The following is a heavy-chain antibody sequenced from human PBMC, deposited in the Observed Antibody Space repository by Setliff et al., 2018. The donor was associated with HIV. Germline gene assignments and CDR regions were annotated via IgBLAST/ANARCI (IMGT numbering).Heavy chain of an antibody. CDR3: ARDFISYAFGI. V-gene: IGHV1-3*01. CDR1: GYTFTSYA. Sequence: ASVKVSCKASGYTFTSYAMHWVRQAPGQRLEWMGWINAGNGNTQYSQKFQGRVTITRDTSASTAYMELSSLRSEDTAVYYCARDFISYAFGIWGQGTMVTVSS. CDR2: INAGNGNT. J-gene: IGHJ3*02.